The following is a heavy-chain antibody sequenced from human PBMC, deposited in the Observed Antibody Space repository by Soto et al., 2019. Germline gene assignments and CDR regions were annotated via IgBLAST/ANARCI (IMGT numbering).Heavy chain of an antibody. D-gene: IGHD6-6*01. CDR2: ISAYNGNT. CDR1: GYTFTSSG. J-gene: IGHJ4*02. V-gene: IGHV1-18*04. CDR3: AREKRGSSSSMNDY. Sequence: ASVKVSCKASGYTFTSSGISWVRQAPGQGLEWMGWISAYNGNTNYAQKLQGRVTMTTDTSTSTAYMELRSLRSDDTAVYYCAREKRGSSSSMNDYWGQGTMVTVYS.